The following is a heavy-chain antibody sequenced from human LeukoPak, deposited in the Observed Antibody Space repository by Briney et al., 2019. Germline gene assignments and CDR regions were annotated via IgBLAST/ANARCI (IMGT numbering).Heavy chain of an antibody. CDR2: ISGSGGST. Sequence: GGSLRLSCAASGFTFNSYAMSWVRQAPGKGLEWVSGISGSGGSTYYADSVKGRFTISRDNSKNTLYLQMNNLRAEDTALYYCAKDPVFGYSSSKYYFDYWGQGTLVTVSS. CDR1: GFTFNSYA. V-gene: IGHV3-23*01. CDR3: AKDPVFGYSSSKYYFDY. D-gene: IGHD6-13*01. J-gene: IGHJ4*02.